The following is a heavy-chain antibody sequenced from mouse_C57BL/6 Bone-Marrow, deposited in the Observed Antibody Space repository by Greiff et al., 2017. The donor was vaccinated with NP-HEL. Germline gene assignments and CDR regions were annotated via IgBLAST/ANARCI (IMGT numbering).Heavy chain of an antibody. CDR3: ARNPVYYYGSDWYFDV. CDR2: IDPSDSYT. J-gene: IGHJ1*03. CDR1: GYTFTSYW. D-gene: IGHD1-1*01. V-gene: IGHV1-69*01. Sequence: QVQLQQPGAELVMPGASVKLSCKASGYTFTSYWMHWVKQRPRQGLEWIGEIDPSDSYTNYNQKFKGKSTLTVDKSSSTAYMQLSSLTSEDSAVYYCARNPVYYYGSDWYFDVWGTGTTVTVSS.